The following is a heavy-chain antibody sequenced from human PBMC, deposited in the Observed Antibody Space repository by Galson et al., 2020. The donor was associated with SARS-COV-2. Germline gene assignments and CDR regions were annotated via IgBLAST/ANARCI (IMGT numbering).Heavy chain of an antibody. V-gene: IGHV7-4-1*02. CDR3: ARDLTYYDFWSGSPGVGY. D-gene: IGHD3-3*01. CDR1: GYTFTSYA. J-gene: IGHJ4*02. CDR2: INTNTGNP. Sequence: ASVKVSCKASGYTFTSYAMNWVRQAPGHGLEWMGWINTNTGNPTYAQGFTGRFVFSLDTSVSTAYLQISSLKAEDTAVYYCARDLTYYDFWSGSPGVGYWGQGTLVTVSS.